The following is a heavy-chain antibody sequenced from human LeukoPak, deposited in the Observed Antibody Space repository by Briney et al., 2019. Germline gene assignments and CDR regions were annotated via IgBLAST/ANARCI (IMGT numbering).Heavy chain of an antibody. V-gene: IGHV3-NL1*01. D-gene: IGHD4-17*01. CDR2: IYADGNT. Sequence: GGSLRLSCAASGFTFSTYGMHWVRQAPGRGLEWVSFIYADGNTYYVDSVKGRFTISRDISKNAVYLQMNSLRAEDTAVYYCARDSYGDANFDSWGQGTLVTVSS. J-gene: IGHJ4*02. CDR1: GFTFSTYG. CDR3: ARDSYGDANFDS.